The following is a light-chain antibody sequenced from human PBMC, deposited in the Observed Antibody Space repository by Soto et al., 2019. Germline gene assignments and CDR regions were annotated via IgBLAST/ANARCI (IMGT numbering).Light chain of an antibody. CDR2: RNN. CDR3: AAWDDSLSALV. J-gene: IGLJ2*01. CDR1: SSNIGSNY. Sequence: QSVLTQPPSASGTPGQRVTISCSGSSSNIGSNYVYWYQQLPGTAPKLLIYRNNQRSSGVPDRFSGSKSGTSASLAISGLRSEDEADYYCAAWDDSLSALVFGGGTKLTVL. V-gene: IGLV1-47*01.